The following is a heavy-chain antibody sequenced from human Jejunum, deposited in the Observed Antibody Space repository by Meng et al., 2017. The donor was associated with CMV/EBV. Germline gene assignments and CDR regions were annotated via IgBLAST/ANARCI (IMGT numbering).Heavy chain of an antibody. V-gene: IGHV3-15*01. D-gene: IGHD6-19*01. Sequence: GLPFAQTWMSWVRQAPGKGLEWVGRIKSKADGEAAEYSASVRGRFTISRDDSENTLYLQMNSLDIEDTGVYYCATGERQWQLLFDCWGQGTLVTVSS. CDR2: IKSKADGEAA. CDR1: GLPFAQTW. CDR3: ATGERQWQLLFDC. J-gene: IGHJ4*02.